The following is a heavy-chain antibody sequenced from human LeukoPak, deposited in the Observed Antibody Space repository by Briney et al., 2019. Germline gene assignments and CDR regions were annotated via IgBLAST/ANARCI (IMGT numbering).Heavy chain of an antibody. CDR1: GFTFSSYG. CDR3: AREGPRGNSQFDY. J-gene: IGHJ4*02. D-gene: IGHD2/OR15-2a*01. CDR2: IWYDGSNK. Sequence: GGSLRLSCAASGFTFSSYGMHWVRQAPGKGLEWVALIWYDGSNKYYTDSVKGRLTISRDNSKNTLYLQMNSLGAEDTAIYYCAREGPRGNSQFDYWGQGTLVTVSS. V-gene: IGHV3-33*01.